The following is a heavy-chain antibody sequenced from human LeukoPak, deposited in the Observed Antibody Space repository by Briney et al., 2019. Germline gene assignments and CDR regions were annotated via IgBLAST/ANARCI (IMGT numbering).Heavy chain of an antibody. CDR3: AKVAGSSTLVDYYYYGMDV. Sequence: PGGSLRLSCEAPGLTFYIYSMSWVRQAPGKGLEWVSAISGSGGSTYYADSVKGRFTISRDNSKNTLYLQMNSLRAEDTAVYYCAKVAGSSTLVDYYYYGMDVWGQGTTVTVSS. V-gene: IGHV3-23*01. CDR1: GLTFYIYS. D-gene: IGHD2/OR15-2a*01. J-gene: IGHJ6*02. CDR2: ISGSGGST.